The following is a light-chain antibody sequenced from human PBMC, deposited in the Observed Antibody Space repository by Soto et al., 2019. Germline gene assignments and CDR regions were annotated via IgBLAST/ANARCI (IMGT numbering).Light chain of an antibody. CDR1: QDIRNH. Sequence: AIQMTQSPASLSASVGDRVTITCRASQDIRNHLAWYQQKLGKAPKLMIYAASTLQSGVPSRFSGSGFGTDFTLSITTLQPEDFATYYCLQDHNYLTFGPGTKVDFK. V-gene: IGKV1-6*01. CDR2: AAS. J-gene: IGKJ3*01. CDR3: LQDHNYLT.